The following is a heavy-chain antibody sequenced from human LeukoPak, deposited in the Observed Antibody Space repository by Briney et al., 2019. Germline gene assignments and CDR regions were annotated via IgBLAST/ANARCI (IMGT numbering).Heavy chain of an antibody. CDR3: ATHQKYQLLLDY. J-gene: IGHJ4*02. CDR2: ISGSGNA. Sequence: GGSLRLSCAASGFTFGSYAMSWVRQAPGKGLEWVSSISGSGNAYYADSVKGRFSISRDKSKNTLYLQKNSLRAEDTAVYYCATHQKYQLLLDYWGQGTLVTVSS. D-gene: IGHD2-2*01. V-gene: IGHV3-23*01. CDR1: GFTFGSYA.